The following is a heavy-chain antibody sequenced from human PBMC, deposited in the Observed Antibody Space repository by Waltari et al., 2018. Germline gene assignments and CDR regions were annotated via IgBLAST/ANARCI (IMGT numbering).Heavy chain of an antibody. Sequence: QVQLVESGGGVVQPGGSLRLSCAASGFTFSSYGMHWVRQAPGKGLEWVAFIRYDGSNKYYADSVKGRFTISRDNSKNTLYLQMSSLRSEDTAVYYCAREVQQLVLVWFDPWGQGTLVTVSS. CDR2: IRYDGSNK. CDR1: GFTFSSYG. D-gene: IGHD6-13*01. J-gene: IGHJ5*02. V-gene: IGHV3-30*02. CDR3: AREVQQLVLVWFDP.